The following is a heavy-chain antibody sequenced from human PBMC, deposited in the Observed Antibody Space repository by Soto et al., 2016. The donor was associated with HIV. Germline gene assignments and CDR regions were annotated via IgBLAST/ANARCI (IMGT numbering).Heavy chain of an antibody. CDR3: ARGITLIVVDYYFDY. CDR2: INPNSGGT. CDR1: GPSFPTFH. J-gene: IGHJ4*02. V-gene: IGHV1-2*02. D-gene: IGHD3-22*01. Sequence: QVQLVQSGPELKEPGASVKVSCKISGPSFPTFHIHWVREAPGQGLEWMGWINPNSGGTYFAQKFQGRVTMTRDTSISTAYMELSRLRSDDTAVYYCARGITLIVVDYYFDYWGQGTLVTVSS.